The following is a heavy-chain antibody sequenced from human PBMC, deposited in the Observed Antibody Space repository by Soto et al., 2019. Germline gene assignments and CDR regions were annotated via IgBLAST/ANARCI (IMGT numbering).Heavy chain of an antibody. V-gene: IGHV4-59*08. CDR2: ISYSGHT. Sequence: QVRLQESGPGLVKPSETLSLTCTVSGGSITSITNHYCSWIRQPPGKGLAWIGYISYSGHTSYNPALKSRVILSVDTSKNQVSLNLASVTAADTAVYYCATQGFGTLHGLVDVWGQGTTVTVSS. CDR3: ATQGFGTLHGLVDV. D-gene: IGHD1-7*01. J-gene: IGHJ6*02. CDR1: GGSITSITNHY.